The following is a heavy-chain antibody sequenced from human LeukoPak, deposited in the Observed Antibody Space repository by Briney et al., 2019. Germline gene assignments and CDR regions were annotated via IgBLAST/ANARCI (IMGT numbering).Heavy chain of an antibody. V-gene: IGHV3-33*03. Sequence: PGRSLRLSCAASGFTFISYGMHWIRQAPRKGPERVAVIWYDGSNKYYADTVKRRFTISRDKSKNTLYLQMNGLRAEDTAVYYCAKDKSYSSGYSDYWGQGTLVTVSS. J-gene: IGHJ4*02. CDR3: AKDKSYSSGYSDY. CDR1: GFTFISYG. D-gene: IGHD3-22*01. CDR2: IWYDGSNK.